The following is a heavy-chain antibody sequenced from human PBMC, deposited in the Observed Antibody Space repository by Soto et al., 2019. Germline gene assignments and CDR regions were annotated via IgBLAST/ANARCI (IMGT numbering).Heavy chain of an antibody. J-gene: IGHJ4*02. Sequence: EVQLLESGGGLVQPGGSLRLSCAASGFTFSSDAMRWVRQAPVKGLEWVSAISGSGGSTYYADSVKGRFTISRDNSKNTLYLQMNSLGAEDTAVYYCASRGSGSYYDYWGQGTLVTVSS. CDR1: GFTFSSDA. D-gene: IGHD6-19*01. V-gene: IGHV3-23*01. CDR2: ISGSGGST. CDR3: ASRGSGSYYDY.